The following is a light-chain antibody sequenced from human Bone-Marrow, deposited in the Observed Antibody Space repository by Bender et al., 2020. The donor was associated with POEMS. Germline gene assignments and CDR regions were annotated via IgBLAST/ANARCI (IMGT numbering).Light chain of an antibody. Sequence: QSVVTQPPSASGTSGQRVTISCSGSSSNIGSSYVYWYQQLPGTAPKVLIYRNDQRPSGVPDRFSGSKSGTSASLAITGLQAEDEGDYYCQSYDNSLGGWVFGGGTKLTVL. CDR1: SSNIGSSY. CDR2: RND. V-gene: IGLV1-47*01. J-gene: IGLJ3*02. CDR3: QSYDNSLGGWV.